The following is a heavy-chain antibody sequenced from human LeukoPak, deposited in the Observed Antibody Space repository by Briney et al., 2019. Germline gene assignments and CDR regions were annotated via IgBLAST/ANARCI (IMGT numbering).Heavy chain of an antibody. J-gene: IGHJ4*02. V-gene: IGHV1-69*04. CDR2: IIPILGIA. CDR3: ARISTGYCSSTSCYLDY. D-gene: IGHD2-2*01. Sequence: ASVKVSCKASGGTFSSYAISWVRQAPGQGLEWMGRIIPILGIANYAQKFQGRVTITADKSTSTAYMELSSLRSEDTAVYYCARISTGYCSSTSCYLDYWGQGTLVTVSS. CDR1: GGTFSSYA.